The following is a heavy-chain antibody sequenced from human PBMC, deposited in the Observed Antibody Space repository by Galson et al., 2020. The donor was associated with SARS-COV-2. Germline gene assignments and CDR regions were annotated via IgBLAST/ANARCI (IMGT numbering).Heavy chain of an antibody. CDR2: LSWTSGNI. CDR3: AKGPNSYSSAWYGIDY. Sequence: SLKISCAASGFNFDAYAMHWARQVPGKGLEWVSTLSWTSGNIGYADSVKGRFTISRDNAKNSLYLQMNSLRAEDTAMYYCAKGPNSYSSAWYGIDYWGQGTLVTVSS. CDR1: GFNFDAYA. D-gene: IGHD6-19*01. J-gene: IGHJ4*02. V-gene: IGHV3-9*01.